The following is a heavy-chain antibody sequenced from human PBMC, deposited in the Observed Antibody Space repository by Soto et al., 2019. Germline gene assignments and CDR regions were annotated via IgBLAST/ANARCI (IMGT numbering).Heavy chain of an antibody. D-gene: IGHD6-13*01. V-gene: IGHV3-48*03. CDR3: ARAYSSSWNYYGMDV. J-gene: IGHJ6*02. CDR1: GFTFSSYE. CDR2: ISSSGSTI. Sequence: TGGSLRLSCAASGFTFSSYEMNWVRQAPGKGLEWVSYISSSGSTIYYADSVKGRFTISRDNAKNSLYLQMNSLRAEDTAVYYCARAYSSSWNYYGMDVWGQGTTVTVSS.